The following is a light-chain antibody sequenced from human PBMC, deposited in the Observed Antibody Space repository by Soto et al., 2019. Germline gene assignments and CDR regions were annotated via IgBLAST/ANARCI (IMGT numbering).Light chain of an antibody. J-gene: IGLJ3*02. CDR1: SSDVGSYNR. CDR2: EVS. Sequence: QSVLTQPPSVSGSPGQSVTISCTGTSSDVGSYNRVSWYHQPPGTAPKLMIYEVSNRPSRVPDRFSGSKSGNTASLTISGLQAEDEADYYCSLYTSSSTWVFGGGTKVTVL. V-gene: IGLV2-18*01. CDR3: SLYTSSSTWV.